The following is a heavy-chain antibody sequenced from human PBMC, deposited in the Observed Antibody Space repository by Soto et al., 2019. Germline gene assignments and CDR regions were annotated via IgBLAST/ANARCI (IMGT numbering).Heavy chain of an antibody. CDR3: ARAIGSSPLSF. CDR1: GDSVTRNDVY. Sequence: SETLSLTCTVSGDSVTRNDVYWSWIRHHPGKGLEWLGYIFYRGITHYNPSLKSRISMSVDTSKNQFSLSLSSVTAADTAVYYCARAIGSSPLSFCGQGTLVTVS. J-gene: IGHJ1*01. V-gene: IGHV4-31*03. D-gene: IGHD6-6*01. CDR2: IFYRGIT.